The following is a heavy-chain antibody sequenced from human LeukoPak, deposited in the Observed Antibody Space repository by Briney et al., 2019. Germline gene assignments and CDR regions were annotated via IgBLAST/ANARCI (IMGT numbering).Heavy chain of an antibody. D-gene: IGHD2-2*03. CDR1: GGSFSGYY. V-gene: IGHV4-34*01. Sequence: SETLTLTCAVYGGSFSGYYWSWIRQPPGKGLEWIGEINHSGSTNYNPSLKSRVTISVDTSKNQFSLKLSSVTAADTAVYYCARDFGYCSSISCHFDYWGQGTLVTVSS. CDR3: ARDFGYCSSISCHFDY. J-gene: IGHJ4*02. CDR2: INHSGST.